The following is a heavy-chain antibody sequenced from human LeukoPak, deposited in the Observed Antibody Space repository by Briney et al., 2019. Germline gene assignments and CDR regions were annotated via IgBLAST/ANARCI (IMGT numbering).Heavy chain of an antibody. CDR1: GFIFSDYY. J-gene: IGHJ6*02. D-gene: IGHD6-19*01. Sequence: GGSLRLSCAASGFIFSDYYMSWIRQAPGKGLEWVSYISGSGSTIYYADSVKGRFTISRDNAKNSLYLQMNSLRAEDTAVYYCARGQILPSSGWREHGMDVWGQGTTVTVSS. V-gene: IGHV3-11*01. CDR2: ISGSGSTI. CDR3: ARGQILPSSGWREHGMDV.